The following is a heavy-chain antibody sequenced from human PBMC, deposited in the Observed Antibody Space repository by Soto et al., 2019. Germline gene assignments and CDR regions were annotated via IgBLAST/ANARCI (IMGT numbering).Heavy chain of an antibody. Sequence: GGSLRLSCAASGFTFSSYSMNWVRQAPGKGLEWVSSISSSSSYIYYADSVKGRFTISRDNAKNSLYLQMNSLRAEDTAVYYCARDSVGAARLSAPSWGQGTLVTVSS. CDR1: GFTFSSYS. CDR3: ARDSVGAARLSAPS. CDR2: ISSSSSYI. J-gene: IGHJ5*02. D-gene: IGHD6-6*01. V-gene: IGHV3-21*01.